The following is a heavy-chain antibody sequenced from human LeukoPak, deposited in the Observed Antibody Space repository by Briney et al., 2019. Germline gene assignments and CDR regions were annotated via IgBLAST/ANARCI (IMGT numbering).Heavy chain of an antibody. Sequence: LVKVSCKASGYIFSNFFSSYGITWVRQAPGQGLEWMGGIIPIFGTANYAQKFQGRVTITADESTSTAYMELSSLRSEDTAVYYCASTPTMIVVGPHNWFDPWGQGTLVTVSS. V-gene: IGHV1-69*13. CDR2: IIPIFGTA. D-gene: IGHD3-22*01. J-gene: IGHJ5*02. CDR1: GYIFSNFFSSYG. CDR3: ASTPTMIVVGPHNWFDP.